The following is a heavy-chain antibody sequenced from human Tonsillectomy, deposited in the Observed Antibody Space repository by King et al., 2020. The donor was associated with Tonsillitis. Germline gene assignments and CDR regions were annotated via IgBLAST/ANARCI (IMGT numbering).Heavy chain of an antibody. CDR2: TYYRSKWYN. CDR1: GDSVSSNSAA. J-gene: IGHJ6*02. Sequence: VQLQQSGPGLVKPSQTLSLTCAISGDSVSSNSAAWNWIRQSPSRGLEWLGRTYYRSKWYNDYAVSVKSRITIKPDTSKNQFSLQLNSVTPEDTAVYYWARGGSIPAAGIYYYAMDVWGQGTTVTVSS. V-gene: IGHV6-1*01. D-gene: IGHD6-13*01. CDR3: ARGGSIPAAGIYYYAMDV.